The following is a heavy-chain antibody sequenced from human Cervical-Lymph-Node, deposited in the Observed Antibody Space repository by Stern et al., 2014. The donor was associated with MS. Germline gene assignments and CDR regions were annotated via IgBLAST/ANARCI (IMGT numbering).Heavy chain of an antibody. V-gene: IGHV1-18*01. CDR1: GYTFTTPNYG. CDR3: ARERLRDFNDYHFDS. D-gene: IGHD4-11*01. CDR2: ISSYNGNT. J-gene: IGHJ4*02. Sequence: MQLVESGPEVRQPGASVRVSCKASGYTFTTPNYGIAWVREAPGRGLEWMGWISSYNGNTVYAQKLQDRVTMTTDTSTSTAYMELRSLRSDDTAFYYCARERLRDFNDYHFDSWGQGTLVTVSS.